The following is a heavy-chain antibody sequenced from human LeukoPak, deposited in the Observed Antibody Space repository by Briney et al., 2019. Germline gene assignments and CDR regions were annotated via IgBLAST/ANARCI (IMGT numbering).Heavy chain of an antibody. V-gene: IGHV1-18*01. CDR2: ISAYNGNT. J-gene: IGHJ6*02. CDR3: ARDPDDYGDSYGMDV. Sequence: GASVKVSCKASGYTFTSYGISWVRQAPGQGLEWMGWISAYNGNTNYAQKLQGRVTMTTDTSTSTAYMELRSLRSDDTAVYYCARDPDDYGDSYGMDVWGQGTTVTVSS. CDR1: GYTFTSYG. D-gene: IGHD4-17*01.